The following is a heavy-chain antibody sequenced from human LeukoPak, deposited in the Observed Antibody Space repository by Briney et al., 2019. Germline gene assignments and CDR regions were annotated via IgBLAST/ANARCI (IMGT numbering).Heavy chain of an antibody. J-gene: IGHJ5*02. CDR2: ISYDGSNK. D-gene: IGHD6-13*01. Sequence: VRSLRLSCAATVFTSSSYAMHWVRQAPEKGLERMAVISYDGSNKYYADSVKGRFTISRDNSKNTLYLQMNSLRAEDTAVYYCASSSRRSAKKVYNWFDPWGQGTLVTVSS. CDR1: VFTSSSYA. V-gene: IGHV3-30*04. CDR3: ASSSRRSAKKVYNWFDP.